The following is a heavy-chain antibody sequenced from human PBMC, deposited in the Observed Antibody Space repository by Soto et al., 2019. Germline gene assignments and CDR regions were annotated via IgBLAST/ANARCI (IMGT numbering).Heavy chain of an antibody. CDR2: IYSGGST. CDR1: GFTVSSNY. Sequence: GGSLRLSCAASGFTVSSNYMSWVRQAPGKGLEWVSVIYSGGSTYYADSVKGRFTISRHNSKNTLYLQMNSLRAEDTAVYYCARGVFGGYDYYHYYYYLDVWGKRTTVTVTS. V-gene: IGHV3-53*04. D-gene: IGHD5-12*01. CDR3: ARGVFGGYDYYHYYYYLDV. J-gene: IGHJ6*03.